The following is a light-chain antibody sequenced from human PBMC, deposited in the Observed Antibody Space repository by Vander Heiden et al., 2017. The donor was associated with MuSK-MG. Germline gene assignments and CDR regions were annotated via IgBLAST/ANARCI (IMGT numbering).Light chain of an antibody. CDR2: EVS. J-gene: IGLJ1*01. Sequence: QSALTQPASVSGSPGQSITISCTGTSSDVGGFNYVSWYQQHPDKAHKLISYEVSNRPSGVSIRFSGSKSGSAASLTISGLQAEDEADYYYTSYTTGSDLYVFGTGTKVTVL. V-gene: IGLV2-14*01. CDR3: TSYTTGSDLYV. CDR1: SSDVGGFNY.